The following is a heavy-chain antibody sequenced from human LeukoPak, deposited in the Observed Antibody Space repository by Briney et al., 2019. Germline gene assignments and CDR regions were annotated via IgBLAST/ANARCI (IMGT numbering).Heavy chain of an antibody. CDR2: IWCDGNKK. J-gene: IGHJ4*02. Sequence: GGSLRLSCAASGFTFSSYGMHWVRQAPGKGLEWVAVIWCDGNKKYYADSVKGRFTLSRDNSKNTLYLQMNSLRAEDTAVYYCARLSGSYYEADYWGQGTLVTVSS. CDR3: ARLSGSYYEADY. D-gene: IGHD1-26*01. V-gene: IGHV3-33*01. CDR1: GFTFSSYG.